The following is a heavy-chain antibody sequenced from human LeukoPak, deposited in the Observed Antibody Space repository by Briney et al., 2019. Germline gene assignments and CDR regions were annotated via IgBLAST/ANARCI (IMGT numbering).Heavy chain of an antibody. D-gene: IGHD4-23*01. Sequence: ASVTVSFKSSGYTFTFYYMHWVRQAPGQGLEWMGRINPNSGGTNYAQKFQGRDTMTRDTSISTAYMELSRLRSDDTAVYYCARDGGNFGLDYWGQGTLVTVSS. CDR3: ARDGGNFGLDY. J-gene: IGHJ4*02. V-gene: IGHV1-2*06. CDR1: GYTFTFYY. CDR2: INPNSGGT.